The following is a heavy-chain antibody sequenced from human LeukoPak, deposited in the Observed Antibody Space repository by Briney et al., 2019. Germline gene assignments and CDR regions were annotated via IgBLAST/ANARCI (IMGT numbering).Heavy chain of an antibody. CDR3: AKDLERYCSGGSCYGDY. CDR2: ISGSDGST. Sequence: GGSLRLSCAASGFTFSSYAMSWVRQAPGKGLEWVSAISGSDGSTYYADSVKGRFTISRDNSKNTLYLQMNSLRAEDTAVYYCAKDLERYCSGGSCYGDYWGQGTLVTVSS. J-gene: IGHJ4*02. D-gene: IGHD2-15*01. CDR1: GFTFSSYA. V-gene: IGHV3-23*01.